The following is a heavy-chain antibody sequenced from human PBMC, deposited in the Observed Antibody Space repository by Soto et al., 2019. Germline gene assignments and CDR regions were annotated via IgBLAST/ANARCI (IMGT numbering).Heavy chain of an antibody. CDR1: GFTFSYYS. J-gene: IGHJ6*02. V-gene: IGHV3-23*01. CDR3: AVPVPAAHHYDNYHVDV. Sequence: EVQLLESGGDLVPPGGSLRLSCAASGFTFSYYSMSWVRQAPGKGLEWVSHISASGDTTYYADSVKGRFTISRDNSKNTLYLQMNSLRADDTALYYCAVPVPAAHHYDNYHVDVWGQGTTVTVSS. CDR2: ISASGDTT. D-gene: IGHD2-2*01.